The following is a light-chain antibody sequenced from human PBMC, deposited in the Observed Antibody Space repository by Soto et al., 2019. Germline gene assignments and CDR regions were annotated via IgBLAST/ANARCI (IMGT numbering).Light chain of an antibody. Sequence: DIQLTQSPSFLSASVGDRVTITCRASQGISNYLAWHPQKPGKAPNLLIYAASTLQSGVPSRFSGSGSGTEVTLTIRSLQPEDVATYYGQQFNSYPRTVGKGTKVDIK. CDR3: QQFNSYPRT. V-gene: IGKV1-9*01. J-gene: IGKJ1*01. CDR1: QGISNY. CDR2: AAS.